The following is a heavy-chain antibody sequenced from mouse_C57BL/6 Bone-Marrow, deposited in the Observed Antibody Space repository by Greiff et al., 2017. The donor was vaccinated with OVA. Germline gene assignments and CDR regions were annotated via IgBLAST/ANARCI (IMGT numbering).Heavy chain of an antibody. V-gene: IGHV14-1*01. J-gene: IGHJ4*01. CDR2: IDPEDGDT. CDR3: TAYSNYVMDY. D-gene: IGHD2-5*01. Sequence: DVQLVESGAELVRPGASVKLSCTASGFTIKDYYMHWVKQRPERGLEWIGRIDPEDGDTEYAPKFQDKATMTADTSSNTAYLQLSSLTSEDTAVYYYTAYSNYVMDYWGQGTSVTVSS. CDR1: GFTIKDYY.